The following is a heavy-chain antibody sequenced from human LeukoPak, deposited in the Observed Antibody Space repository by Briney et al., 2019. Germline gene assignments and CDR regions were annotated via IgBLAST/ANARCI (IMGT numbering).Heavy chain of an antibody. V-gene: IGHV3-23*01. CDR1: GFTFSSYA. CDR2: ISGSGGST. J-gene: IGHJ4*02. CDR3: ARARWQLVPYFDS. Sequence: GGSLRLSCAASGFTFSSYAMSWVRQAPGKGLEWVSAISGSGGSTYYADSVKGRFTISRDNSKNTLYLQMNSLRAEDTAAYFCARARWQLVPYFDSWAQGTLVTVSS. D-gene: IGHD6-6*01.